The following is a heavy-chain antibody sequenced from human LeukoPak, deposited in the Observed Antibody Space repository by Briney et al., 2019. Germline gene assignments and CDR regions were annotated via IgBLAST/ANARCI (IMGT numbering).Heavy chain of an antibody. D-gene: IGHD3-22*01. J-gene: IGHJ3*02. Sequence: GGSLRLSCAASGFTFSSYAMNWVRQAPGKGLEWVSAISGSGGTTYYADSVKGRFTISRDNSKNTLYLQMNSLRAEDTAVYYCAKDYSDSSEGDDAFDIWGQGTMVTVSS. CDR3: AKDYSDSSEGDDAFDI. V-gene: IGHV3-23*01. CDR2: ISGSGGTT. CDR1: GFTFSSYA.